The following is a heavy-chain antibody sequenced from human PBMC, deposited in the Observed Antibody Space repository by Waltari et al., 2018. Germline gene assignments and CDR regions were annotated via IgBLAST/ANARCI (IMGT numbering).Heavy chain of an antibody. CDR3: VRIRLGPTTRIFDS. J-gene: IGHJ4*02. V-gene: IGHV3-72*01. CDR2: NRNKANFYST. Sequence: EVQLVESGGGLVQPGGSLRLSCAASGFTFSDHYMDWVLQAPGKGLEGVAGNRNKANFYSTEYVPSVKGRFTISRDDSKSSLYLQMNSLKSEDTAVYYCVRIRLGPTTRIFDSWGQGTLVTVSS. CDR1: GFTFSDHY. D-gene: IGHD1-26*01.